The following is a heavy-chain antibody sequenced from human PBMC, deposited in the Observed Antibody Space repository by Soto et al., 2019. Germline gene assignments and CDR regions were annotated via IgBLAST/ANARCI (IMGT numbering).Heavy chain of an antibody. Sequence: GGSLRLSCAASGFTFSSYSMNWVRQAPGKGLEWVSSISSSSSYIYYADSVKGRFTISRDNAKNSLYLQMNSLRAEHTAVYYCARDPGYARGYYYYGMDVWGQGTTVTVSS. CDR2: ISSSSSYI. CDR3: ARDPGYARGYYYYGMDV. J-gene: IGHJ6*02. D-gene: IGHD5-12*01. CDR1: GFTFSSYS. V-gene: IGHV3-21*01.